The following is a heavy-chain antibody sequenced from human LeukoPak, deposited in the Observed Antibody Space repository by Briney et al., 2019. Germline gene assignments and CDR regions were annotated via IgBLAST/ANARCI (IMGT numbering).Heavy chain of an antibody. CDR3: ATSPYSSSWYDYLTRFDY. CDR2: ISGSGGST. Sequence: GGSLRLSCAASGFTFSSYAMSWVRQAPGKGLEWVSAISGSGGSTYYADSVKGRFTISRDNSKNTLYLQMNSLRAEDTAVYYCATSPYSSSWYDYLTRFDYCGQGTLVTVSS. D-gene: IGHD6-13*01. V-gene: IGHV3-23*01. CDR1: GFTFSSYA. J-gene: IGHJ4*02.